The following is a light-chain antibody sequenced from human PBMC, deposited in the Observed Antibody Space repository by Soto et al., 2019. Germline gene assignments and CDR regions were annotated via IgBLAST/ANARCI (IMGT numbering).Light chain of an antibody. CDR3: SSYTSSSTLVV. J-gene: IGLJ2*01. CDR2: EVS. V-gene: IGLV2-14*01. CDR1: SSDIGAFNY. Sequence: QSALTQPASVSGSPGQSITLSCTGTSSDIGAFNYVSWYQQHPGKAPKLIIYEVSNRPSGVSNRFSGSKSGNTASLTISGLQVEDEADYYCSSYTSSSTLVVFGGGTKVTVL.